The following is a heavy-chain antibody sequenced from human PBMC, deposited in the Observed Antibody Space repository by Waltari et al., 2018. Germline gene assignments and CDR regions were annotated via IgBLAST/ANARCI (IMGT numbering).Heavy chain of an antibody. D-gene: IGHD5-12*01. CDR2: IYYSGST. Sequence: QVQLQGSGPGLVKPSQTLSLTCTVSGGSISSGDYYWSLIRQPPGKGLEWIWYIYYSGSTYYNPSLKSRVTISVDTSKNQFSLKLSSVTAADTAVYYCARASPEGYSGYDRVLDYWGQGTLVTVSS. CDR1: GGSISSGDYY. J-gene: IGHJ4*02. CDR3: ARASPEGYSGYDRVLDY. V-gene: IGHV4-30-4*08.